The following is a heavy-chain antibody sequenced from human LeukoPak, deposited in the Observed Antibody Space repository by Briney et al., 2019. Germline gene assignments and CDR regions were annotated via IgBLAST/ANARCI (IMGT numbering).Heavy chain of an antibody. V-gene: IGHV3-7*01. CDR2: IKQDGSKK. J-gene: IGHJ3*02. D-gene: IGHD3-22*01. Sequence: GGSLRLSCVASGFPFSSYWMTWVRQAPGKGLEWVANIKQDGSKKSYVDSVKGRFTISRDNSKNTLYLQMSSLRAEDTAVYYCAREAEPTYYFDSSGYPGYAFDIWGQGTLVTVSS. CDR3: AREAEPTYYFDSSGYPGYAFDI. CDR1: GFPFSSYW.